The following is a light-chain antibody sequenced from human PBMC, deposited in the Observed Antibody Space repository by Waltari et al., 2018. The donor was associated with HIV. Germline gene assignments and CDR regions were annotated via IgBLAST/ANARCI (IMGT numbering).Light chain of an antibody. Sequence: QSALTQPRSASGSPAPSVTISCTDTASEIGYFAYVSWYQHDPGKAPTVILYEVLQRPAGFPDRCTASKSGITASLTISELQDEDEADYYCCSYAGTYTYVFGGGTTVTVL. CDR1: ASEIGYFAY. CDR2: EVL. CDR3: CSYAGTYTYV. V-gene: IGLV2-11*01. J-gene: IGLJ1*01.